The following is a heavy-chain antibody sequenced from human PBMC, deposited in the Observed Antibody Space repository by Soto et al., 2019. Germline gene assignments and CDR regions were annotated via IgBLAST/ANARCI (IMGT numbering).Heavy chain of an antibody. CDR1: GYTFTSYG. Sequence: ASVKVSCKASGYTFTSYGISWVRQAPGQGLEWMGWISAYNGNTNYAQKLQGRVTMPTDTSPSTAYMELRSLRSDDTAVYYCSRVRIRVTTGGVFYYMDVWGKGTTVTVSS. D-gene: IGHD3-16*01. CDR3: SRVRIRVTTGGVFYYMDV. V-gene: IGHV1-18*01. J-gene: IGHJ6*03. CDR2: ISAYNGNT.